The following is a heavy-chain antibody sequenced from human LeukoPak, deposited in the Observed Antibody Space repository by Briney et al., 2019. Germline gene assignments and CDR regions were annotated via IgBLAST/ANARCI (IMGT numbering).Heavy chain of an antibody. Sequence: PGGSLRLSCAGFGFTFGDYAMSWVRQAPGKGLEWVGFIRSKAYGGTTENAASVKGRFTISRDDSKSIAYLQMNSLKTEDTAVYYCTGSFGELTFFDYWGLGTLVTVSS. V-gene: IGHV3-49*04. J-gene: IGHJ4*02. CDR2: IRSKAYGGTT. CDR3: TGSFGELTFFDY. CDR1: GFTFGDYA. D-gene: IGHD3-10*01.